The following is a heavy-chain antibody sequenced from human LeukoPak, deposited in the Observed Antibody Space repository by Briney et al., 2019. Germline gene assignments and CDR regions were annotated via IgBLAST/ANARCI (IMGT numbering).Heavy chain of an antibody. J-gene: IGHJ4*02. V-gene: IGHV1-2*02. D-gene: IGHD2-2*02. Sequence: ASVKVSCKASGYTFTSYGISWVRQAPGQGLEWMGWINPNSGASNYAQKFQGRVTMTRDTSTSTAYMELSGLRSDDAAMYYCARGKCISTSCYMESGFDYWGQGTLVTVPS. CDR1: GYTFTSYG. CDR3: ARGKCISTSCYMESGFDY. CDR2: INPNSGAS.